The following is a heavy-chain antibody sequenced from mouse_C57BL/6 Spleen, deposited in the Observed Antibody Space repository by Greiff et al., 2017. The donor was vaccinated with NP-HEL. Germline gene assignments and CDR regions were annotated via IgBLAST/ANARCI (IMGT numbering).Heavy chain of an antibody. D-gene: IGHD1-1*01. V-gene: IGHV8-12*01. CDR2: IYWDDDK. Sequence: QVTLKESGPGILQSSQTLSLTCSFSGFSLSTSGMGVSWIRQPSGKGLEWLAHIYWDDDKRYNPSLKSRLTISKDTSRNQVFLKITSVDTADTATYYCARSEITTVVATYWYFDVWGTGTTVTVSS. CDR1: GFSLSTSGMG. CDR3: ARSEITTVVATYWYFDV. J-gene: IGHJ1*03.